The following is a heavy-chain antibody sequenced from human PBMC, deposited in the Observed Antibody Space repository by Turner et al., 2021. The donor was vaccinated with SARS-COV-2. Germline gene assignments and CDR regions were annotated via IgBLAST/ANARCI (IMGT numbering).Heavy chain of an antibody. CDR2: ISWSSAGI. CDR1: GFTFDDYA. CDR3: AKDNRGNYYYGMDV. Sequence: EVQLVESGGGLVQPGRSLRLSCAASGFTFDDYAMHWVRQAPGKGLEWVSVISWSSAGIGYADSVKGRFTISRDNAKNSLYLQMNSLRAEDTALYYCAKDNRGNYYYGMDVWGQGTTVTVSS. J-gene: IGHJ6*02. D-gene: IGHD3-10*01. V-gene: IGHV3-9*01.